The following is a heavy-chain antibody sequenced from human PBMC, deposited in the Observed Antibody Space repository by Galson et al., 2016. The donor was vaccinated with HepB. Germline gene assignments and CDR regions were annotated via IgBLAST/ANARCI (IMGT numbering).Heavy chain of an antibody. V-gene: IGHV3-23*01. D-gene: IGHD3-10*01. CDR1: GFTFSSFA. Sequence: SLRLSCAASGFTFSSFAMSWVRRVPGKGLEWVSAISGRGDRIRYAESVKGRFIISRDNSKNTLDVEMKNLRVEDTAVYYCAKEGWFGELLYGYFDFWGQGTLVTVSS. CDR2: ISGRGDRI. J-gene: IGHJ4*02. CDR3: AKEGWFGELLYGYFDF.